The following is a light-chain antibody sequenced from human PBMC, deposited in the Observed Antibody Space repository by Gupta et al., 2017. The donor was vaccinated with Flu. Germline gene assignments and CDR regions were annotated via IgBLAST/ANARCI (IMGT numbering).Light chain of an antibody. CDR2: LNSDGSH. V-gene: IGLV4-69*01. J-gene: IGLJ3*02. CDR3: QTWDTGIHV. CDR1: SGDSSYA. Sequence: VLPQSPSASASPRASVKLTCTLSSGDSSYASAWHQKQPGKDPRYLMRLNSDGSHGTGDGIPDRFSASSSGTERYLTSSSLQAEDEDDYYCQTWDTGIHVFGGGTKLTVL.